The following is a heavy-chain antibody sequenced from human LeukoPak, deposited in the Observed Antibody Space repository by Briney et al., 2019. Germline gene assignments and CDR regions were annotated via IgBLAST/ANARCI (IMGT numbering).Heavy chain of an antibody. Sequence: SETLSLTCTVSGGSITSYDWSWIRQPAGKGLEWIGRIYTSGSTKYNPSLKSRVTMAVDTSKNQFSLILGSVTAADTAVYYCARDPYGVEGKNYFDYWGQGTLVTVSS. CDR3: ARDPYGVEGKNYFDY. CDR1: GGSITSYD. D-gene: IGHD4-17*01. V-gene: IGHV4-4*07. J-gene: IGHJ4*02. CDR2: IYTSGST.